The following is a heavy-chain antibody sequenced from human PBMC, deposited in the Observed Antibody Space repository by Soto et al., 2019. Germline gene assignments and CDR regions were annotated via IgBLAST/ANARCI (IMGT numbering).Heavy chain of an antibody. Sequence: EVQLLESGGGLVQPGGSLRLSCAASGFTFSSYAMHWVRQAPGKGLEWGSTISGSGGSTYYADSVKGRFTISRDNSKNTLYMQMNSLRAEDTAVYYCAKGNAADYYYYDGMDVWGQGTTVTVSS. J-gene: IGHJ6*02. V-gene: IGHV3-23*01. CDR1: GFTFSSYA. CDR2: ISGSGGST. D-gene: IGHD6-13*01. CDR3: AKGNAADYYYYDGMDV.